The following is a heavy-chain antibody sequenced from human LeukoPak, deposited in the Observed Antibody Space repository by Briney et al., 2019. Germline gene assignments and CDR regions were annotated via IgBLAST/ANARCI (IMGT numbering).Heavy chain of an antibody. Sequence: SQTLSLTCTVSGGSIRSGDYYWSWIRQPPGKGLEWIGYIYYSGSTYYNPSLKSRVTISVDTSKNQFSLKLSSVTAADTAVYYCARVGIVVVPAALDVWGQGTTVTVSS. D-gene: IGHD2-2*03. J-gene: IGHJ6*02. CDR3: ARVGIVVVPAALDV. V-gene: IGHV4-30-4*01. CDR2: IYYSGST. CDR1: GGSIRSGDYY.